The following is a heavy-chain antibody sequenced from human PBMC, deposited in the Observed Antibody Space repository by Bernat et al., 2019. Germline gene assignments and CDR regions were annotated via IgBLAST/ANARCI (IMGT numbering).Heavy chain of an antibody. CDR3: AAKMSGGWYDAFDV. J-gene: IGHJ3*01. D-gene: IGHD6-19*01. Sequence: EVQLVQSGAEVNKPGESLKISCKGSGYSFTTSWIGWVRQTPGKGLEWMGIIYPSDSNTRYSPSFQGQVIISVDKSISTAYLQWSSLKASDTAIYDCAAKMSGGWYDAFDVWGHGTMVTVSS. CDR2: IYPSDSNT. V-gene: IGHV5-51*01. CDR1: GYSFTTSW.